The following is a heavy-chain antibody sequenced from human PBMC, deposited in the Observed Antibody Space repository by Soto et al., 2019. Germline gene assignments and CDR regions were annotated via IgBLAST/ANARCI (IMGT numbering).Heavy chain of an antibody. J-gene: IGHJ6*02. D-gene: IGHD1-20*01. V-gene: IGHV1-69*01. CDR2: IIPIFGTA. CDR3: ARDTYIWNFDYYYSYGMDV. CDR1: GGTFSSYA. Sequence: QVQLVQSGAEVKKPGSSVKVSCKASGGTFSSYAISWVRQAPGQGLEWMGGIIPIFGTANYAQKFQGRVTINADESTSTAYMELSSLRSEDTAVYYCARDTYIWNFDYYYSYGMDVWGQGTTVTVSS.